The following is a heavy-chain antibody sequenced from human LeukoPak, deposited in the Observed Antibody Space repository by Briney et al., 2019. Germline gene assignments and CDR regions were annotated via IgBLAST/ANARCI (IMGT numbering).Heavy chain of an antibody. J-gene: IGHJ4*02. CDR2: ISAYDGNT. CDR3: ASRSGTFPYYFDY. CDR1: GYTLSNYG. D-gene: IGHD2-15*01. Sequence: ASVNVSCKTSGYTLSNYGISWMRQAPGQGLEWLGWISAYDGNTNYAQKFQGRVSMTTDTSTSTAYMELRSLRSDDTAVYYCASRSGTFPYYFDYWGQGTQVTVSS. V-gene: IGHV1-18*01.